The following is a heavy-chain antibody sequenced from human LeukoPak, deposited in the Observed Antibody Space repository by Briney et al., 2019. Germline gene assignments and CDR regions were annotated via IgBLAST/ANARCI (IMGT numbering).Heavy chain of an antibody. CDR2: SSNTAGYT. D-gene: IGHD6-19*01. CDR3: ARERRTGSAYHFDY. V-gene: IGHV3-11*06. J-gene: IGHJ4*02. CDR1: GFTFSDYY. Sequence: GGSLRLSCAAFGFTFSDYYMSWIRQAPGKGLEWISHSSNTAGYTNYADSVKGRFTISRDNTKNSLYLQLNSLRAEDTAVYYCARERRTGSAYHFDYWGQGTPVTVSP.